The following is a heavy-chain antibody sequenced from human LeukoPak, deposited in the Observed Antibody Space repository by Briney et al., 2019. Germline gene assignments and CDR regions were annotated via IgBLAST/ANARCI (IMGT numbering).Heavy chain of an antibody. D-gene: IGHD6-13*01. CDR1: GYTLTELS. V-gene: IGHV1-24*01. Sequence: ASVKVSCKVSGYTLTELSMHWVRQAPGKGLEWMGGFDPEDGETIYAQKFQGRVTMTEDTSTDTAYMELSSLRPDDTAVYYCVRDATVGAAYFDFWGQGTLVTVSS. CDR2: FDPEDGET. J-gene: IGHJ4*02. CDR3: VRDATVGAAYFDF.